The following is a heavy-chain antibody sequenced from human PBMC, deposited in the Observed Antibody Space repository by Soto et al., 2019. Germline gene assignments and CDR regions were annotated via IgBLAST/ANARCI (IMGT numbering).Heavy chain of an antibody. Sequence: SETLSLTCTVSGGSINSNNYYWAWIRQPPGKGLAWIASIYYDGSTYYNPSLKSRVSISVDTPKNHFSLKLSSATAADTAVYYCAKVVVAATRHTDFDSWGQGTLVTVSS. D-gene: IGHD2-15*01. V-gene: IGHV4-39*02. CDR2: IYYDGST. CDR3: AKVVVAATRHTDFDS. J-gene: IGHJ4*02. CDR1: GGSINSNNYY.